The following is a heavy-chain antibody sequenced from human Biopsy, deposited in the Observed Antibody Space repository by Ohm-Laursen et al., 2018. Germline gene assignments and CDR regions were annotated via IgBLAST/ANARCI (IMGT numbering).Heavy chain of an antibody. J-gene: IGHJ6*04. CDR1: GGTFSDYA. Sequence: SVKVSCKSSGGTFSDYAISWLRQAPGQGLEWMGGIIPLFGTTNYAQKFQGRVTITADTSTGTVFMDLSTLRSEDSALYYCTREQHPYIDVLTDSFSYVPMDVWGAGTTVTVSS. CDR3: TREQHPYIDVLTDSFSYVPMDV. CDR2: IIPLFGTT. D-gene: IGHD3-9*01. V-gene: IGHV1-69*06.